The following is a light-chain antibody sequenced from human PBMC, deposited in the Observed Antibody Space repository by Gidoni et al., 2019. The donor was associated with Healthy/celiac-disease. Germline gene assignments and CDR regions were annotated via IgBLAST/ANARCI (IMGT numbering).Light chain of an antibody. V-gene: IGKV3-15*01. Sequence: ELVMTQSPATLSVSPGERATLSCRASQSVSSNLAWYQQKPGQAPRLLIYGASTRATGIPARFRGSGSGTEFTLTISSLQSEDFAVYYCQQYNNWPPPFTFGPGTKVDIK. CDR1: QSVSSN. CDR3: QQYNNWPPPFT. CDR2: GAS. J-gene: IGKJ3*01.